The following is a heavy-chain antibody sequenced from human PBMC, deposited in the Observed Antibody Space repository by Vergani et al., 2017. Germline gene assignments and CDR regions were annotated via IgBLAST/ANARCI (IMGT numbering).Heavy chain of an antibody. V-gene: IGHV3-23*01. D-gene: IGHD3-10*01. Sequence: EVQLLESGGGLVQPGGSLRLSCAASGFTFSSYAMSWVRQAPGKGLEWVSAISGSGGSTYYADSVKGRFTISRDNSKKTLYLQMNSLRAEDTAVYYCAKDHITMVRGVTVTFDYWGQGTLVTVSS. CDR2: ISGSGGST. J-gene: IGHJ4*02. CDR1: GFTFSSYA. CDR3: AKDHITMVRGVTVTFDY.